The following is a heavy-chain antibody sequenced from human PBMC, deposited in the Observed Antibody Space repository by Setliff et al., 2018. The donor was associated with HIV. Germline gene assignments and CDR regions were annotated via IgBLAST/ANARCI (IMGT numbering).Heavy chain of an antibody. V-gene: IGHV1-46*01. CDR2: INPSGGTT. D-gene: IGHD1-7*01. Sequence: ASVKVSCKASEYTFTSYYLHWVRQAPGQGLEWMGIINPSGGTTTYAQKLQGRITMTTDTSTSTASMELSSLTSEDTAVYYCARGYNWNYVLANWGQGTLVTVSS. CDR1: EYTFTSYY. CDR3: ARGYNWNYVLAN. J-gene: IGHJ4*02.